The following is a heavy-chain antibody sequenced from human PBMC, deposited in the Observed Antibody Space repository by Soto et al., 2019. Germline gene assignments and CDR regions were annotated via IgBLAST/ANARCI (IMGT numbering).Heavy chain of an antibody. CDR3: ARGTPPGTYYDFWSGYGLWDY. J-gene: IGHJ4*02. V-gene: IGHV1-2*04. Sequence: GASVKVSCKASGYTFTGYYMHWVRQAPGQGLEWMGWINPNSGGTNYAQKFQGWVTRTRDTSISTAYMELSRLRSDDTAVYYCARGTPPGTYYDFWSGYGLWDYWGQGTLVTVSS. D-gene: IGHD3-3*01. CDR2: INPNSGGT. CDR1: GYTFTGYY.